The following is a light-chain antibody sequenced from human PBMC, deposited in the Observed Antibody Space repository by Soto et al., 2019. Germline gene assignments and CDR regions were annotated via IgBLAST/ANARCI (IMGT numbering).Light chain of an antibody. CDR1: QNVRSY. CDR2: DAI. CDR3: QQRTNWPTST. V-gene: IGKV3-11*01. Sequence: EIVLTQSPATLSLSPGERATLSCRASQNVRSYLAWYQQKPGQAPRLLIHDAISRATGIPARFSGSGSGTDFTLTISSLEPEDFAVYYCQQRTNWPTSTFGQGTRLE. J-gene: IGKJ5*01.